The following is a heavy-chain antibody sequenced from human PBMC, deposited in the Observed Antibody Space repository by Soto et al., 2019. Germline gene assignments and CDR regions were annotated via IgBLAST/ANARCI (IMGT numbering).Heavy chain of an antibody. D-gene: IGHD2-15*01. Sequence: QVELVQSGAEEKKPGASVKVSCKASGYTFTTYAMHWVRQAPGQRLEWMGWINPVNGHTKYSQKFQGRVTFAGDTSASTAYMELGSLTSEDTAVYDCARDDCSGGSCYPPTGAFDIWGQGTMVTVSS. V-gene: IGHV1-3*05. CDR2: INPVNGHT. CDR1: GYTFTTYA. CDR3: ARDDCSGGSCYPPTGAFDI. J-gene: IGHJ3*02.